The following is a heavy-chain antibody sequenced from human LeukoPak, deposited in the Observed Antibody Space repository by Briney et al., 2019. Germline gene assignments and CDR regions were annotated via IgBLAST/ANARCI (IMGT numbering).Heavy chain of an antibody. Sequence: ASVKVSCKPSGYSFTGYYMHWVRQAPGQGLEWMGWINPYSGDTVYAQKFQGRLTVTRDTSISTAYMELSRLRPDDTAVYYCARGTMNLDYWGQGSLVTVSS. CDR1: GYSFTGYY. CDR2: INPYSGDT. V-gene: IGHV1-2*02. D-gene: IGHD3-22*01. J-gene: IGHJ4*02. CDR3: ARGTMNLDY.